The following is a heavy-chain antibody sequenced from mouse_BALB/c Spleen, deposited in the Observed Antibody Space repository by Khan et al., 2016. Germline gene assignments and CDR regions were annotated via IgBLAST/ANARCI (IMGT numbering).Heavy chain of an antibody. D-gene: IGHD2-3*01. CDR2: INPGSGGT. J-gene: IGHJ4*01. Sequence: VQLQESGAELVRPGTSVKVSCKASGYAFNNYLIEWVKQRPGQGLEWIGVINPGSGGTNYNEKFKGKATLTADESSSTAYMQLSSLTSDDSAVYFSARWLLRNGYAMDYWGQGTSVTVSS. V-gene: IGHV1-54*01. CDR1: GYAFNNYL. CDR3: ARWLLRNGYAMDY.